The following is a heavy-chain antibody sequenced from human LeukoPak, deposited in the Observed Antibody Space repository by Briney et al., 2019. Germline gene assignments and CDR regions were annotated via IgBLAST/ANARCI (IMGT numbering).Heavy chain of an antibody. D-gene: IGHD4-23*01. CDR1: GFTFSRYG. V-gene: IGHV3-33*01. CDR3: ARDRETYGANSPFDY. CDR2: IWFDGSNK. Sequence: GGSLRLSCAASGFTFSRYGMHWVRQAPGKGLEGVAVIWFDGSNKYYADSVKGRFTISRDNSKNTLFLQINSLRAEDTAMYYCARDRETYGANSPFDYWGRGTLVTVSS. J-gene: IGHJ4*02.